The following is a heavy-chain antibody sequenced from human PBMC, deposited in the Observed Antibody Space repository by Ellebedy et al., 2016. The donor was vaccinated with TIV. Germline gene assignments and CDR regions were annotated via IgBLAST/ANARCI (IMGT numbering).Heavy chain of an antibody. Sequence: GESLKISCAASGFRFGDYYMTWIRQAPGKGLEWISFISIDGGATYYSDSVKGRFNISRDNSKNTLYLQMNSLRAEETAVYYCAAGSYGSGSYPGWGQGTLVTVST. CDR1: GFRFGDYY. J-gene: IGHJ4*02. V-gene: IGHV3-11*04. D-gene: IGHD3-10*01. CDR3: AAGSYGSGSYPG. CDR2: ISIDGGAT.